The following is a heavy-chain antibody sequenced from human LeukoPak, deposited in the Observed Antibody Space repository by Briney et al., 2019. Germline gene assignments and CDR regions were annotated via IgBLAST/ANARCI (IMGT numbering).Heavy chain of an antibody. Sequence: GGSLRLSCAASRFTFSSHAMSCVRQAPGKGLEWVSAMSGSGGSTYYADSVKGRFTISRDNSKNTLYLQMNSLRAEDTAVYYCAKGDYYGSGSYGYWGQGSLVTVSS. CDR1: RFTFSSHA. J-gene: IGHJ4*02. D-gene: IGHD3-10*01. CDR2: MSGSGGST. V-gene: IGHV3-23*01. CDR3: AKGDYYGSGSYGY.